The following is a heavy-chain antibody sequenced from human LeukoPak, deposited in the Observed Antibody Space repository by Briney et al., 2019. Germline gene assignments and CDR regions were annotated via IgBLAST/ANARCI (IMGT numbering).Heavy chain of an antibody. J-gene: IGHJ4*02. CDR3: ARADDYYYDSSGYLHY. V-gene: IGHV1-2*02. Sequence: ASVKVSCKASGYTFTSYYMHWVRQAPGQGLEWMGWINPNSGGTNYAQKFQGRVTMTRDTSISTAYMELSRLRSDDTAVYYCARADDYYYDSSGYLHYWGQGTLVTVSS. CDR1: GYTFTSYY. D-gene: IGHD3-22*01. CDR2: INPNSGGT.